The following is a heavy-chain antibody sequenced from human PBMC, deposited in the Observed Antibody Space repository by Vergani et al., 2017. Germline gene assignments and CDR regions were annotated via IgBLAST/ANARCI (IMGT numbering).Heavy chain of an antibody. CDR2: IHYSGSN. D-gene: IGHD4-17*01. J-gene: IGHJ4*02. Sequence: QVQLQESGPGLVKPSQTLSLTCTVSGDSISSGDYYWSWIRQPPGKGLEWIGYIHYSGSNYYNPSLKSRVTISVDTSKNQFSLKLSSVTAADTAVYYCAREGHDYGDYGWNYYFDYWGQGTLVTVSS. CDR3: AREGHDYGDYGWNYYFDY. V-gene: IGHV4-30-4*08. CDR1: GDSISSGDYY.